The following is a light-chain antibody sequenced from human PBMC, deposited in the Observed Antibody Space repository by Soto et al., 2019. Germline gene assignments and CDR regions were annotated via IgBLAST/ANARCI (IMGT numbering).Light chain of an antibody. CDR2: DVS. Sequence: QSVLTQPRSVSGSPGQSVTISCTGTSSDVGGYNYVSWYQQHPGKAPKLMIYDVSKRPSGVPDRFSGSKSGNTASLTISGLQAEDEADYYCCSYAGSYTSWVFGGGIKVTVL. CDR3: CSYAGSYTSWV. CDR1: SSDVGGYNY. V-gene: IGLV2-11*01. J-gene: IGLJ3*02.